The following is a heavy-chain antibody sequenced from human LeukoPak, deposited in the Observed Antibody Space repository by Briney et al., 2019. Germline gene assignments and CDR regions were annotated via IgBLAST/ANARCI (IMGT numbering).Heavy chain of an antibody. CDR2: IFYGGST. V-gene: IGHV4-59*02. Sequence: ASETLSLTCTVSGCSVSSHYWSWIRQPPGTGLEWIGNIFYGGSTNYNPSLKSRVTISADTSKNQFSLKLSSVTAADTAVYYCAKGSGWYQYWGQGTLVTASS. CDR1: GCSVSSHY. D-gene: IGHD6-19*01. J-gene: IGHJ4*02. CDR3: AKGSGWYQY.